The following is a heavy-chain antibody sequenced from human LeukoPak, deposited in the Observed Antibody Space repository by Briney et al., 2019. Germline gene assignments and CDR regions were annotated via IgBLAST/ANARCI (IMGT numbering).Heavy chain of an antibody. CDR2: ISGSGGNT. CDR1: GFIFSSYA. J-gene: IGHJ4*02. D-gene: IGHD6-19*01. CDR3: AKGPLIEVAGTTWDH. V-gene: IGHV3-23*01. Sequence: GGSLRLSCAASGFIFSSYAMSWVRQAPGKGLEWVSGISGSGGNTYNADSVKGRFTISRDNSKNTLYLQMNSLRAEDTALYYCAKGPLIEVAGTTWDHWGQGSLVTVSS.